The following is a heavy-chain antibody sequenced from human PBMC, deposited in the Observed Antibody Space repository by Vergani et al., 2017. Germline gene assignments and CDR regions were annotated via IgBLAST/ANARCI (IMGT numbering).Heavy chain of an antibody. Sequence: ELQLMESGGGVVQPGGSLRLTCAASEFTFSNYAMNWVRQAPGKGLEWVSGISGSGVSAYYTDSVKGRFTISRDNSKNMLFLQMNNLRTEDTAIYYCAKQYFVSGNYLFDYWGQGTLVTVSS. V-gene: IGHV3-23*01. CDR3: AKQYFVSGNYLFDY. D-gene: IGHD3-10*01. CDR1: EFTFSNYA. CDR2: ISGSGVSA. J-gene: IGHJ4*02.